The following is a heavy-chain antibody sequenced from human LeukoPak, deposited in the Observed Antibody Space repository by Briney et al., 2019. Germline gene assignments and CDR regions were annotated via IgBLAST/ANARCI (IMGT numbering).Heavy chain of an antibody. CDR3: ARDLRDDSSGWYAGY. Sequence: ASVKVSCKASGYTFTGYYMHWVRLAPGQGLEWMGWINPDSGGTNYAQKFQGRVTMTRDTSISTAYMELSRLRSDDTAVYYCARDLRDDSSGWYAGYWGQGTLVTVSS. CDR1: GYTFTGYY. J-gene: IGHJ4*02. CDR2: INPDSGGT. D-gene: IGHD6-19*01. V-gene: IGHV1-2*02.